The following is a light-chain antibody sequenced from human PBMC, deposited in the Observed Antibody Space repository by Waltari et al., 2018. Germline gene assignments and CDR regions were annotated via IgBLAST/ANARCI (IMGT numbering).Light chain of an antibody. CDR1: SSDIGNYDL. V-gene: IGLV2-23*01. CDR2: AGT. J-gene: IGLJ3*02. CDR3: CSHAGSRSIWV. Sequence: QSALTQPASVSGSPGQSITISCSGTSSDIGNYDLVSWFQHHPGKAPKLLIYAGTKRPSGVSSRFSGSKTGHTASLTISGLQAEDEAHYYCCSHAGSRSIWVIGGGTKLTVL.